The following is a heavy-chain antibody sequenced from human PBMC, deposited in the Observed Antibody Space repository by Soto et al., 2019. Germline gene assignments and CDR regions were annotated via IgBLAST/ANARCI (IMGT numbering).Heavy chain of an antibody. V-gene: IGHV5-10-1*01. CDR3: ARLGGGAGYSSGWYVGYYYYYGMEV. CDR1: GYSFTSYW. D-gene: IGHD6-19*01. CDR2: IDPSDSYT. J-gene: IGHJ6*04. Sequence: PGESLQISCKGSGYSFTSYWISWVRQMPGKGLEWIGRIDPSDSYTNYSPSFQGHVTISADKSISTAYLQWSSLKASDTAMYYCARLGGGAGYSSGWYVGYYYYYGMEVWGKGTKVTVSS.